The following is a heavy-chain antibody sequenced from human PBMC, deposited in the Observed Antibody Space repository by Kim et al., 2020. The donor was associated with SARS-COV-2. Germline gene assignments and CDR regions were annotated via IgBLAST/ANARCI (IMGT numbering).Heavy chain of an antibody. CDR1: GGSISSSNW. CDR2: IYHSGST. D-gene: IGHD3-22*01. CDR3: ARVNYYDSSGEIDY. V-gene: IGHV4-4*02. J-gene: IGHJ4*02. Sequence: SETLSLTCAVSGGSISSSNWWSWVRQPPGKGLEWIGEIYHSGSTNYNPSLKSRVTISVDKSKNQFSLKLSSVTAADTAVYYCARVNYYDSSGEIDYWGQGTLVTVSS.